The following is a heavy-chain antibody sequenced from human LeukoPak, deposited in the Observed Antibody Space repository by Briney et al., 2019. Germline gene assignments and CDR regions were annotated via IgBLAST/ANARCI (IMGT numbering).Heavy chain of an antibody. V-gene: IGHV3-30*04. CDR2: ISYDGSNK. Sequence: PGRSLRLSCAASGFTFSSYAMHWVRQAPGKGLEWVAVISYDGSNKYYADSVKGRFTISRDNSKNTLYLQMNSLRAEDTAVYYCARDGGYDYVWGSYRYPIDYWGQGTLVTVSS. CDR1: GFTFSSYA. J-gene: IGHJ4*02. CDR3: ARDGGYDYVWGSYRYPIDY. D-gene: IGHD3-16*02.